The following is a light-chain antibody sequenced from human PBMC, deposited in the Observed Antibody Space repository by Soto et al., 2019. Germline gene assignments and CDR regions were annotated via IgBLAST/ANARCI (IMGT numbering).Light chain of an antibody. J-gene: IGKJ3*01. Sequence: DLQLTQSPSFLSASLGDTVTITCRASQGINSYLAWYQQKPGKAPNLLIYDASILQSGVPSRFSGSESGTEFTFTISGLQPEDSATYFCQQLNTYPFTFGPGTKVDF. V-gene: IGKV1-9*01. CDR2: DAS. CDR3: QQLNTYPFT. CDR1: QGINSY.